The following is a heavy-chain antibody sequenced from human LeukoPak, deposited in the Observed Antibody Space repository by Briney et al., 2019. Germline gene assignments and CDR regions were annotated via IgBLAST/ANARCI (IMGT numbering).Heavy chain of an antibody. CDR2: MNPNSGNT. D-gene: IGHD3-3*01. J-gene: IGHJ5*02. CDR1: GYTFTSYG. V-gene: IGHV1-8*03. CDR3: ARGLYCITIFGVAKGGWFDP. Sequence: ASVKVSCKASGYTFTSYGISWVRQAPGQGLEWMGWMNPNSGNTGYAQKFQGRVTITRNTSISTAYMELSSLRSEDTAVYYFARGLYCITIFGVAKGGWFDPWGKGTLVTVSS.